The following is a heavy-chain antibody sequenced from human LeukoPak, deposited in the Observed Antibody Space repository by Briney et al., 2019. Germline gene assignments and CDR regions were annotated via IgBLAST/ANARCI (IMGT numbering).Heavy chain of an antibody. CDR3: ASCGSGSYYNWFDP. CDR1: GGPISSYY. CDR2: INHSGST. Sequence: PSETLSLTCTVSGGPISSYYWSWIRQPPGKGLEWIGEINHSGSTNYNPSLKSRVTISVDTSKNQFSLKLSSVTAADTAVYYCASCGSGSYYNWFDPWGQGTLVTVSS. V-gene: IGHV4-34*01. D-gene: IGHD3-10*01. J-gene: IGHJ5*02.